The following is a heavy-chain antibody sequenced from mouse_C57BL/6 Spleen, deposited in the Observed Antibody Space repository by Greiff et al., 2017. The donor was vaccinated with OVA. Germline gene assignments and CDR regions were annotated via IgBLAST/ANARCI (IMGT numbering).Heavy chain of an antibody. Sequence: EVKLVESGEGLVKPGGSLKLSCAASGFTFSSYAMSWVRQTPEKRLEWVAYISSGGDYIYYADTVKGRFTISRDNARNTLYLQMSSLKSEDTAMYYCTREGGYGNYAYFDYWGQGTTLTVSS. CDR2: ISSGGDYI. CDR1: GFTFSSYA. D-gene: IGHD2-1*01. J-gene: IGHJ2*01. V-gene: IGHV5-9-1*02. CDR3: TREGGYGNYAYFDY.